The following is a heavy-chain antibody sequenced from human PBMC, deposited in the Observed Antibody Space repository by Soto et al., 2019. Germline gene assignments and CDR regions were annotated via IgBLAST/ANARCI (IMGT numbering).Heavy chain of an antibody. J-gene: IGHJ6*02. D-gene: IGHD6-19*01. CDR1: GYTFTSYY. CDR2: INPSGGST. V-gene: IGHV1-46*01. Sequence: QVQLVQSGAEVKKPGASVKVSCKASGYTFTSYYMHWVRQAPGQGLEWMGIINPSGGSTSYAQKFQGRVTMTADTSTSTVYMELSSLRSEDTAVYYCERDSLQWLVVWGQGTTVTVSS. CDR3: ERDSLQWLVV.